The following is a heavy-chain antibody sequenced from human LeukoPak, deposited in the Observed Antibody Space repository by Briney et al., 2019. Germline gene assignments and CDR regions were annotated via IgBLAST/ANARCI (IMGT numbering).Heavy chain of an antibody. CDR1: GYTFTTYY. CDR2: INPSGGST. J-gene: IGHJ3*02. Sequence: ASVKVSCKASGYTFTTYYIHWMRQAPGQGLEWMGIINPSGGSTSYAQKFQGRVTMTRDTSTSTVYMELSSMRSEDTAVYYCARDQGPPKHYDYVWGSYPQVAAFDIWGQGTMVTVSS. D-gene: IGHD3-16*01. V-gene: IGHV1-46*01. CDR3: ARDQGPPKHYDYVWGSYPQVAAFDI.